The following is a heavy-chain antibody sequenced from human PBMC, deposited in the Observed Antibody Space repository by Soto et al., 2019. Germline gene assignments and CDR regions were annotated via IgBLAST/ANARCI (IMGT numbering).Heavy chain of an antibody. D-gene: IGHD3-10*02. J-gene: IGHJ4*02. CDR3: ASMIGDPVLSFDS. Sequence: QVQLQESGPGLVKPSETLSLTCTVSGGSMSSYYWSWIRQPPGKGLEWIGFIFHSGSTSYNPSLKSRVTISVDTSENQFSLKLRSVTAADTAVYYCASMIGDPVLSFDSWGQGTLVAVSS. CDR2: IFHSGST. CDR1: GGSMSSYY. V-gene: IGHV4-59*01.